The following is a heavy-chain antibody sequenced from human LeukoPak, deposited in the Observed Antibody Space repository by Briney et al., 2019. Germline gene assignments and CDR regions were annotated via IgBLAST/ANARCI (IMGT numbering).Heavy chain of an antibody. CDR3: ARDQEDGSNFDY. CDR2: ISSSSTI. V-gene: IGHV3-48*01. D-gene: IGHD5-24*01. J-gene: IGHJ4*02. Sequence: GGYLRLYCAASGFTFSSYSMNWVRQAPGKGLEWVSYISSSSTIYYADSVKGRFTISRDNAKISLYLQMNSLRAEDTAVYYCARDQEDGSNFDYWGQGTLVTVSS. CDR1: GFTFSSYS.